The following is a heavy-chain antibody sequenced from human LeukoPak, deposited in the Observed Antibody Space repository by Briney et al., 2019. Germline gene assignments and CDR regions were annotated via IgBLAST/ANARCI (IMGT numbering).Heavy chain of an antibody. Sequence: GGSLRLSCAASGFTFSSYSRNWVRQAPGKGLEWVSSISSSSSYIYYADSVKGRFTISRDNAKNSLYLQMNSLRAEDTAVYYCARVGGSHWVDYWGQGTLVTVSS. CDR1: GFTFSSYS. CDR2: ISSSSSYI. CDR3: ARVGGSHWVDY. V-gene: IGHV3-21*01. D-gene: IGHD1-26*01. J-gene: IGHJ4*02.